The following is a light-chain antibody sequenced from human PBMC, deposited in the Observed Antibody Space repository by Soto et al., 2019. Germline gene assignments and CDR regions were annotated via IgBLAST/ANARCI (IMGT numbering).Light chain of an antibody. V-gene: IGKV3-15*01. CDR1: QSISND. Sequence: ETLMTQSPATLSVTAGERVTLSCMASQSISNDLAWYQQKPGQAPRLLIYGASTRATGIPARFGGSGSGTEFSLTISSLQSEDFAIYYCQQYHDWPPWTFGQGTKVEIK. CDR2: GAS. J-gene: IGKJ1*01. CDR3: QQYHDWPPWT.